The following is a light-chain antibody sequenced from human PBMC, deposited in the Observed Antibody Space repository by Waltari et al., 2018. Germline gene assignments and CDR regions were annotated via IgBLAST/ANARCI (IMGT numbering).Light chain of an antibody. V-gene: IGLV3-19*01. CDR2: GKN. CDR1: SLRTYY. J-gene: IGLJ2*01. CDR3: HSRDSSGDVL. Sequence: SSELTQDPVVSVALGQTVRITCQGDSLRTYYVRWFQQTPGQAPARVIYGKNNRPSGIPDRFSASSSGSTASLTIIGAQAEDEADYYCHSRDSSGDVLIGGGTKLTVV.